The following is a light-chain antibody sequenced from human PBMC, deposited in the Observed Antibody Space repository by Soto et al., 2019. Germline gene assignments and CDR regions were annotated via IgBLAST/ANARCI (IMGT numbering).Light chain of an antibody. CDR1: QSLTSNY. CDR2: GAS. V-gene: IGKV3-20*01. J-gene: IGKJ1*01. Sequence: EIVLTRSPGTLSLSPGERATLSCRASQSLTSNYLAWYQQKPGQAPRLLIYGASSRATGIPDRFSGSGSGTDFTLTIIRLEPEDFAVYYCQQYGRSLWTFGQGTKVEIK. CDR3: QQYGRSLWT.